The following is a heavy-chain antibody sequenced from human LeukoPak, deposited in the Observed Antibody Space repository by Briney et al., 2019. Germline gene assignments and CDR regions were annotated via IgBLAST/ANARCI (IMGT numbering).Heavy chain of an antibody. CDR2: IYSGGST. J-gene: IGHJ3*02. CDR3: ARDYVAMVRGAKTVDAFDI. CDR1: GFTFSSYA. V-gene: IGHV3-66*01. Sequence: PGGSLRLSCAASGFTFSSYAMSWVRQAPGKGLEWVSVIYSGGSTYYADPVKGRFTISRDNSKNTLYLQMNSLRAEDTAVYYCARDYVAMVRGAKTVDAFDIWGQGTMVTVSS. D-gene: IGHD3-10*01.